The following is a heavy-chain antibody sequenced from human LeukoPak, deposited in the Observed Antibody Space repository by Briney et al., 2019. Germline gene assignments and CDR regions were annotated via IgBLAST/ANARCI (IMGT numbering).Heavy chain of an antibody. CDR1: GGSISSYY. D-gene: IGHD3-3*01. J-gene: IGHJ5*02. CDR2: IYYSGST. Sequence: SETLSLTCTVSGGSISSYYRSWIRQPPGKGLEWIGYIYYSGSTNYNPSLKSRVTISVDTSKNQFSLKLSSVTAADTAVYYCARYEGWFDPWGQGTLVTVSS. CDR3: ARYEGWFDP. V-gene: IGHV4-59*08.